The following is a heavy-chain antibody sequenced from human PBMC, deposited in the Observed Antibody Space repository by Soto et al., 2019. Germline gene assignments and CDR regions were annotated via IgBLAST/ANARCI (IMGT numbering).Heavy chain of an antibody. CDR1: GFTFRSYG. Sequence: GGSLRLSCAASGFTFRSYGMHWVRQAPGKGLEWVAVISYDGSNKYYADSVKGRFTISRDNSKNTLYLQMNSLRAEDTAVYYCSRDGNMAGTGTNDYWGQGTLVTVSS. CDR3: SRDGNMAGTGTNDY. V-gene: IGHV3-30-3*01. J-gene: IGHJ4*02. CDR2: ISYDGSNK. D-gene: IGHD1-7*01.